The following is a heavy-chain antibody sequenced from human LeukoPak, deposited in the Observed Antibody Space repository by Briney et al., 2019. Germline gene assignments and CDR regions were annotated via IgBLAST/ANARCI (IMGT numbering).Heavy chain of an antibody. CDR3: ARDRKWFGEFRDAFDI. D-gene: IGHD3-10*01. V-gene: IGHV3-30*02. Sequence: GGSLRLSCAASGFTFSSYGMHWVRQAPGKGLEWVAFIRYDGSNKYYADSVKGRFTISRDNSKNTLNLQMNSLRAEDTAVYYCARDRKWFGEFRDAFDIWGRGTMVTVSS. CDR2: IRYDGSNK. CDR1: GFTFSSYG. J-gene: IGHJ3*02.